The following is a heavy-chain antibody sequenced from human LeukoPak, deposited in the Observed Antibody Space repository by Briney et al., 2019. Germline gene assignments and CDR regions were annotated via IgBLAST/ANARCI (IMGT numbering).Heavy chain of an antibody. CDR3: ATLGFSSGYYYYFDH. Sequence: PSETLSLTCAVSGGSISSGGYSWSWIRQPPGKGLEWIGYIYYSGSTYYNPSLKSRVTISVDTSKNQFSLKLSSVTAADTAVYYCATLGFSSGYYYYFDHWGQGTLVTVSS. CDR2: IYYSGST. V-gene: IGHV4-30-2*01. CDR1: GGSISSGGYS. D-gene: IGHD3-22*01. J-gene: IGHJ4*02.